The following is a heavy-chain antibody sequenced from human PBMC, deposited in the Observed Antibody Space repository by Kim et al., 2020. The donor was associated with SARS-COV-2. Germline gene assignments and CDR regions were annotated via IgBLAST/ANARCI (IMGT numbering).Heavy chain of an antibody. CDR2: ISSSSSYI. Sequence: GGSLRLSCTASGFTFSSYSMNWVRQAPGKGLEWVSSISSSSSYIYYADSVKGRFTISRDNAKNSLYLQMNSLRAEDTAVYYCARDLPRIAAAGFRLNYYYYYGMDVWGQGTTVTVSS. CDR3: ARDLPRIAAAGFRLNYYYYYGMDV. D-gene: IGHD6-13*01. V-gene: IGHV3-21*01. CDR1: GFTFSSYS. J-gene: IGHJ6*02.